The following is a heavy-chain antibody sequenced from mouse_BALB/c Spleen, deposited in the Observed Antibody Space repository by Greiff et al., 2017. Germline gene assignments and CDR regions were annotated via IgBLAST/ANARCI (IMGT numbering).Heavy chain of an antibody. J-gene: IGHJ4*01. CDR3: ARGLYYYGSSPYYYAMDY. CDR2: IWAGGST. V-gene: IGHV2-9*02. Sequence: VQLQQSGPGLVAPSQSLSITCTVSGFSLTSYGVHWVRQPPGKGLEWLGVIWAGGSTNYNSALMSRLSISKDNSKSQVFLKMNSLQTDDTAMYYCARGLYYYGSSPYYYAMDYWGQGTSVTVSS. CDR1: GFSLTSYG. D-gene: IGHD1-1*01.